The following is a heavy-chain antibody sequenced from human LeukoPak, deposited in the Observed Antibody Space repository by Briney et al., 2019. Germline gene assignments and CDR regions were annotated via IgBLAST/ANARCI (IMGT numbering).Heavy chain of an antibody. Sequence: GGSLRLSCAASGFTFSDYYMSWLRQAPGKGLEWVSYISRSAGTIYYADSVKGRFTISRDNAKNSLYLQMNSLRAEDTAVYYCASRDGYNRHYWGQGALVTVSS. CDR3: ASRDGYNRHY. CDR2: ISRSAGTI. CDR1: GFTFSDYY. J-gene: IGHJ4*02. D-gene: IGHD5-24*01. V-gene: IGHV3-11*01.